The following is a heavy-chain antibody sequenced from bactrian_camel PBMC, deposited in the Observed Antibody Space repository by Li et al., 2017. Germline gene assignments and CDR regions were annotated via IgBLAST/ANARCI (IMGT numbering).Heavy chain of an antibody. CDR2: ISSADSSA. J-gene: IGHJ6*01. Sequence: HVQLVESGGDLVQPGGSLRLSCAASGFIISSHAMNWVRQAPGKGLEWVSRISSADSSAYYQDSVKGRFTISRDSAKNTVFLEMNTLKSEDTALYYCARRGVCTEYSRWKDEYTTYGQGTQVTVSS. V-gene: IGHV3-2*01. D-gene: IGHD2*01. CDR1: GFIISSHA.